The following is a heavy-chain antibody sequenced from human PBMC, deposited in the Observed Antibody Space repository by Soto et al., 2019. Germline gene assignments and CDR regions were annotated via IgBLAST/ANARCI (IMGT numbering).Heavy chain of an antibody. J-gene: IGHJ6*02. CDR2: MNPNSGNT. V-gene: IGHV1-8*01. CDR3: ARTRIGQQQQGYYYYYGMDV. CDR1: GYTFTSYD. Sequence: ASVKVSCKASGYTFTSYDINWVRQATGQGLEWMGWMNPNSGNTGYAQKFQGRVTMTRNTSISTAYMELSSLRSEDTAVYYCARTRIGQQQQGYYYYYGMDVWGQWTTVTVSS. D-gene: IGHD6-13*01.